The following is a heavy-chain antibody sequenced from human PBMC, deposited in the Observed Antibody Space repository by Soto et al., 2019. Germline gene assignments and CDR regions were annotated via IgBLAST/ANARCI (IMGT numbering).Heavy chain of an antibody. V-gene: IGHV3-7*01. CDR1: GFTFSRYW. CDR2: IKGDGSEI. J-gene: IGHJ4*02. D-gene: IGHD4-17*01. Sequence: GGSLRLSCAAAGFTFSRYWMSWVRQAPGKGLELVANIKGDGSEIYYVDSVKGRFTISRDNAKNSLYLQMNSLRAEDTAVYYCARDVGLDYGDYPYYFDYWGQGTLVTVSS. CDR3: ARDVGLDYGDYPYYFDY.